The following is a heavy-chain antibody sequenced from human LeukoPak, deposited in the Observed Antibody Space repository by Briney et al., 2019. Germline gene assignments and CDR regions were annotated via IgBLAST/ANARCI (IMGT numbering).Heavy chain of an antibody. D-gene: IGHD3-3*01. CDR3: ARDASVYDP. V-gene: IGHV1-2*02. CDR2: INPNSGVT. Sequence: GASVKVSCKASGSIFTGYYMHWVRQAPGPGIEWMGWINPNSGVTNYAQKFQGRVTMTRDTSINTVYMELSSLRSDDAAVYYCARDASVYDPWGQGTLVSVSS. J-gene: IGHJ5*02. CDR1: GSIFTGYY.